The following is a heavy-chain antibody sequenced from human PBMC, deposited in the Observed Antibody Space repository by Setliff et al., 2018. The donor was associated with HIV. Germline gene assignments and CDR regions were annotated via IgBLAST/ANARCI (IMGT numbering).Heavy chain of an antibody. CDR3: ARIGYSSDWYTGDY. Sequence: VASVKVSCKASGYTFTGYYMHWVRQAPGQGLEWMGWINPNSGGTNYAQKFQGRVTMTRDTSISTAYMELSRLRSDDTAVYYRARIGYSSDWYTGDYWGQGTLVTVSS. V-gene: IGHV1-2*02. J-gene: IGHJ4*02. CDR2: INPNSGGT. CDR1: GYTFTGYY. D-gene: IGHD6-19*01.